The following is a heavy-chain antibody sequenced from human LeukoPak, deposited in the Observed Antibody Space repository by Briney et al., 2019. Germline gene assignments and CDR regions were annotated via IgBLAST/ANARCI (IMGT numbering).Heavy chain of an antibody. CDR2: IYLGDSDT. D-gene: IGHD5-12*01. Sequence: GESLKISCKGSGYSFTSYWIGWVRQMPGKGLEWMGIIYLGDSDTRYSPSFQGQVTISADKSIRTAYLQWSSLKASDTAMYYCARPMVATAWGYFAYWGQGTLVTVSS. CDR1: GYSFTSYW. J-gene: IGHJ4*02. CDR3: ARPMVATAWGYFAY. V-gene: IGHV5-51*01.